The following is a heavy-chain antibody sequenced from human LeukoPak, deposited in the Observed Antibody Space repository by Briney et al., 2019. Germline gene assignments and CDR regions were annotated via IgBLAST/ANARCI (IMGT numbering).Heavy chain of an antibody. J-gene: IGHJ4*02. Sequence: SVKVSCKASGGTFSSYAISWVRQAPGQGLEWMGGIIPIFGPANYAQKFQGRVTITADKSTSTAYMELSSLRSEDTAVYYCARDSSRLGELDYWGQGTLVTVSS. V-gene: IGHV1-69*06. CDR3: ARDSSRLGELDY. CDR2: IIPIFGPA. D-gene: IGHD3-16*01. CDR1: GGTFSSYA.